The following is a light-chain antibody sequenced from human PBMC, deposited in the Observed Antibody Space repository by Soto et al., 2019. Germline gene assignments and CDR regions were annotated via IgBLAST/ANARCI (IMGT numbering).Light chain of an antibody. CDR3: SSWDDSLSAYV. CDR1: SSNIGSDF. Sequence: QSVLTQPPSASGTPGQRVTISCSGSSSNIGSDFVYWYQQLPGTAPKLLIYHNYQRPSGVPDRFSGSKSGTSGSLAISDRLSEDEDDYYCSSWDDSLSAYVFGAGTKLTVL. J-gene: IGLJ1*01. V-gene: IGLV1-47*01. CDR2: HNY.